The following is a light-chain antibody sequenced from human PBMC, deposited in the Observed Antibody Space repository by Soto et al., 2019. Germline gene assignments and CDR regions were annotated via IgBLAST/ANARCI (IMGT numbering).Light chain of an antibody. CDR3: SSHTTYSTRI. V-gene: IGLV2-14*01. CDR2: EVS. J-gene: IGLJ1*01. Sequence: SVLPQPSYVSVCPVHSIALSCADTSSYIGSYNYVSWYQQHPGKAPKLIIHEVSNRPSGISDHFSGSKSGNTASLTISGLQADHEAAYYCSSHTTYSTRIFGTGTKVTVL. CDR1: SSYIGSYNY.